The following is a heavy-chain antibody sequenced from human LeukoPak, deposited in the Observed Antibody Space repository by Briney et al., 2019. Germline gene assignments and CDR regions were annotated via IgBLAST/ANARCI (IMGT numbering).Heavy chain of an antibody. CDR3: ARGRAFSSSWYSY. CDR2: INHSGST. D-gene: IGHD6-13*01. J-gene: IGHJ4*02. CDR1: GGSFSGYY. V-gene: IGHV4-34*01. Sequence: SETLSFTCAVYGGSFSGYYWSWIRQPPGKGLEWIGEINHSGSTNYNPSLKSRVTISVDTSKNQFSLKLSSVTAADTAVYYCARGRAFSSSWYSYWGQGTLVTVSS.